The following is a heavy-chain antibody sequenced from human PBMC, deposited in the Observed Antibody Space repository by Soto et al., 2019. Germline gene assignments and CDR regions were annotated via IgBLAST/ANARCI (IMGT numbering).Heavy chain of an antibody. D-gene: IGHD3-10*01. CDR2: IKQDGAET. J-gene: IGHJ5*02. Sequence: EVQLVESGGGLVQPGGSLRLSCAASGFTFNTYWMAWVRQAPGKGPEWVASIKQDGAETFYMESVRGRFTISRDNAKNSLYLQMNSLRVDDMAVYYCAREVRATFDPWGQGTPVTVSS. CDR1: GFTFNTYW. V-gene: IGHV3-7*01. CDR3: AREVRATFDP.